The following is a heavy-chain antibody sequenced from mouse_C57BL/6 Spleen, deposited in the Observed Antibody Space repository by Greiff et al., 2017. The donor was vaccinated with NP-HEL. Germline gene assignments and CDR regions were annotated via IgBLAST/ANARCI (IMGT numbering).Heavy chain of an antibody. J-gene: IGHJ2*01. Sequence: VQLKQSGPELVKPGASVKISCKASGYSFTGYYMNWVKQSPEKSLEWIGEINPSTGGTTYNQKFKAKATLTVDKSSSTAYMQLKSLTSEDSAVYYCARNYGSFDYWGQGTTLTVSS. D-gene: IGHD1-1*01. CDR3: ARNYGSFDY. CDR2: INPSTGGT. CDR1: GYSFTGYY. V-gene: IGHV1-42*01.